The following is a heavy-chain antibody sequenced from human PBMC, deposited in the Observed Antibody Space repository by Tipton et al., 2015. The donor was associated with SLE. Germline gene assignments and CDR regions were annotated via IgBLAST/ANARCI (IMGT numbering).Heavy chain of an antibody. Sequence: TLSLTCTVSGGSISSSSYYWGWIRQPPGKGLEWIGSIYYSGSTYYNPSLKSRVTISVDTSKNQFSLKLSSVTAADTAVYYCARRRIQLWFKGGMDVWGQGTTVTVSS. CDR1: GGSISSSSYY. V-gene: IGHV4-39*07. CDR3: ARRRIQLWFKGGMDV. J-gene: IGHJ6*02. CDR2: IYYSGST. D-gene: IGHD5-18*01.